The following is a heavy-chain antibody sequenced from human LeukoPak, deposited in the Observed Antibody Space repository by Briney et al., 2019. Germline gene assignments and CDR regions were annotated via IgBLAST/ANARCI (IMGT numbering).Heavy chain of an antibody. CDR3: ARGCTSAKKNVLPAEAFDF. V-gene: IGHV4-4*07. CDR1: GGSISSYY. Sequence: SETLSLTCTVSGGSISSYYWSWIRQPAGKGLEWIGRIYTSGSTNYNPSLKSRVTMSVDTSKNQFSLKLSSVTAADTAVYYCARGCTSAKKNVLPAEAFDFWGQGTMVTVSS. J-gene: IGHJ3*01. CDR2: IYTSGST. D-gene: IGHD1-14*01.